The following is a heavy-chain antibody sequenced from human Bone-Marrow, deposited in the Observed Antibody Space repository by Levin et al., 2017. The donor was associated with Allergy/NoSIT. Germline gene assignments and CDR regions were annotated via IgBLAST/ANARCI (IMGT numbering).Heavy chain of an antibody. V-gene: IGHV1-46*01. J-gene: IGHJ4*02. CDR2: IHPTGGST. D-gene: IGHD3-22*01. Sequence: ASVKVSCVASGYTFTNYYMHWVRQAPGQGLEWMGIIHPTGGSTNYAQKFQGRVTLTRDTSTGTVYMEMRSLRSDDTAVYYCARDPSENYDISAVDFWGQGTLVTVSS. CDR3: ARDPSENYDISAVDF. CDR1: GYTFTNYY.